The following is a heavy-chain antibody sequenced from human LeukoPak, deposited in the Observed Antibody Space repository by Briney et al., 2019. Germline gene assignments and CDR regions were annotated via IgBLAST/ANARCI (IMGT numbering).Heavy chain of an antibody. CDR3: ARDGADSSGYSGYYYYGMDV. J-gene: IGHJ6*02. Sequence: SETLSLTCTVSGGSISSYYWSWIRQPAGKGLEWIGRIYTSGSTNYNPSLKNRVTMSVDTSKNQFSLKLSSVTAADTAVYYCARDGADSSGYSGYYYYGMDVWGQGTTVTVSS. V-gene: IGHV4-4*07. CDR2: IYTSGST. D-gene: IGHD3-22*01. CDR1: GGSISSYY.